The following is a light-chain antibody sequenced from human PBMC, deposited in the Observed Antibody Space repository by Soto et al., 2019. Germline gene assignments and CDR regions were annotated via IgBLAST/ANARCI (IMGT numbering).Light chain of an antibody. CDR3: QQYNKWPFT. CDR1: QSVSSY. CDR2: DAS. J-gene: IGKJ5*01. V-gene: IGKV3-11*01. Sequence: EIVLTQSPATLSLSPGERATLSCRASQSVSSYLAWYQQKPGQAPRLLIYDASNRATGIPARFSGSGSGTDFTLTISSLEPEDFAVYYCQQYNKWPFTVGQGTRLEIK.